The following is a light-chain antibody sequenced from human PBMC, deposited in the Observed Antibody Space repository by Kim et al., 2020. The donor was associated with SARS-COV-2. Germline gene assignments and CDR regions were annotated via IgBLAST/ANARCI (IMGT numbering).Light chain of an antibody. CDR3: QQYGSSPLT. V-gene: IGKV3-20*01. CDR2: GAS. J-gene: IGKJ4*01. CDR1: QSVSSSY. Sequence: STGERAPLSCRASQSVSSSYLAWYQQKPGQAPRLLIYGASSRATGIPDRFSGSGSGTDFTLTISRLEPEDFAVYYCQQYGSSPLTFGGGTKVDIK.